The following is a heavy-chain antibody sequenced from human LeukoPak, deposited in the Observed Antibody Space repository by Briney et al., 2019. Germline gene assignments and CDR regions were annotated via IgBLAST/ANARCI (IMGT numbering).Heavy chain of an antibody. CDR2: IIPILGIA. J-gene: IGHJ4*02. V-gene: IGHV1-69*04. CDR1: GGTFSSYA. Sequence: ASVKVSCKASGGTFSSYAISWVRQAPGQGLEWMGRIIPILGIANYAQKFQGRATITADKSTSTAYMELSSLRSEDTAVYYCARALEYSSSAGLDYWGQGTLVTVSS. CDR3: ARALEYSSSAGLDY. D-gene: IGHD6-6*01.